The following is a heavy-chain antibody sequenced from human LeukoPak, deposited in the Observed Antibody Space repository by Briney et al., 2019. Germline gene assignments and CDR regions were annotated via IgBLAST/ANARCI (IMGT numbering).Heavy chain of an antibody. J-gene: IGHJ4*02. Sequence: SETLSLTCTVSGGSISSYYWSWIRQPPGKGLEWIGYIYYSGSTNYNPSLKGRVTISVDTSKNQFSLKLSSVTAADTAVYYCARGAVNYDYVWGSYRPNYFDYWGQGTLVTVSS. D-gene: IGHD3-16*02. V-gene: IGHV4-59*01. CDR2: IYYSGST. CDR1: GGSISSYY. CDR3: ARGAVNYDYVWGSYRPNYFDY.